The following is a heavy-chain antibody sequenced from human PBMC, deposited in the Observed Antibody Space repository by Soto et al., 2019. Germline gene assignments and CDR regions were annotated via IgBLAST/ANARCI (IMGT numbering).Heavy chain of an antibody. V-gene: IGHV3-23*01. D-gene: IGHD3-10*01. J-gene: IGHJ4*02. Sequence: GGSQRLSSAASGVTFISYAMSWVRQAPGKGLEWVSAISGSGGSTYYADSVKGRFTISRDNSKNTLYLQMNSLRAEDTAVYYCAKDYRLKGVGSFDYWGQGTLVTVSS. CDR3: AKDYRLKGVGSFDY. CDR2: ISGSGGST. CDR1: GVTFISYA.